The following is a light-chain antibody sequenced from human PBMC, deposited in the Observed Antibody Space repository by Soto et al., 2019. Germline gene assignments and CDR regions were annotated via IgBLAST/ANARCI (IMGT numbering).Light chain of an antibody. CDR1: SSNIGSNY. CDR2: RNN. J-gene: IGLJ2*01. CDR3: SAWSDSLSGVV. V-gene: IGLV1-47*01. Sequence: QAVVTQPPSASGTPGQRVTISCSGSSSNIGSNYVYWYQQLTGTAPKLLIYRNNQRPSGVPDRFSGSKSGTSASLAISGLRSEDEADYYCSAWSDSLSGVVFGGGTKLTVL.